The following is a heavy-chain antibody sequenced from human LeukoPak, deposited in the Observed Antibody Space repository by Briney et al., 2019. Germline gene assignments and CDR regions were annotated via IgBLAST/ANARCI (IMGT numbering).Heavy chain of an antibody. CDR1: GFIFSDYW. V-gene: IGHV3-7*01. CDR3: ARISIAESGRDI. D-gene: IGHD6-6*01. Sequence: GGSLILSCAASGFIFSDYWMSWVRQAPGKGLEWVANIKQDGSEKYYVDSMKGRFTISRDNAKNSLYMQMNSLRVEDTAVYYCARISIAESGRDIWGQGPLFPVSS. J-gene: IGHJ4*02. CDR2: IKQDGSEK.